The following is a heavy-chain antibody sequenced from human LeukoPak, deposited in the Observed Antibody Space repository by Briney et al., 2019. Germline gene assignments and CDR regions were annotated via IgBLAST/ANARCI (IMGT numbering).Heavy chain of an antibody. CDR1: GGAISTYY. CDR3: ARAQGYSSGWDFQH. J-gene: IGHJ1*01. Sequence: SETLSLTCTVSGGAISTYYWSWIRQTPGMGLEWTGYIYYTGSTNYNPSLKSRVTISVDASKNQFSPKMSSMTAADTAVYYCARAQGYSSGWDFQHWGQGTLVTVSS. V-gene: IGHV4-59*01. CDR2: IYYTGST. D-gene: IGHD6-19*01.